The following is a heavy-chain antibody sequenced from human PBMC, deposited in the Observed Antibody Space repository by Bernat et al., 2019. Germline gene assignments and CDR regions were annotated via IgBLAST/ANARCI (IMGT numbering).Heavy chain of an antibody. J-gene: IGHJ4*02. D-gene: IGHD3-3*01. V-gene: IGHV4-38-2*02. CDR2: IYHSGST. Sequence: QVQLQESGPGLVKPSETLSLTCAVSGYSISSGSYWGWIRQPPGKGLEWIGSIYHSGSTYYKPPLKSRVTLSVDTSKNQFSLRLSSVTAADTAVYYCARDAYDFWSGYYPKHYIDFWGQGTLVTVSS. CDR3: ARDAYDFWSGYYPKHYIDF. CDR1: GYSISSGSY.